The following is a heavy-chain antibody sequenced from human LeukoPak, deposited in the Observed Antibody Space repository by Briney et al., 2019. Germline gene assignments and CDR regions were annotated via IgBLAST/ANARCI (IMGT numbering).Heavy chain of an antibody. Sequence: GGSLRLSCAVSGFTVSSNYMSWVRQAPGKGLEWVSVIYSGGSTYYADSVKGRFTISRDNSKNTLYLQMNSLRAEDTAVYYCARAAPDSGYCSGGSCFDYWGQGTLVTVSS. CDR3: ARAAPDSGYCSGGSCFDY. V-gene: IGHV3-53*01. D-gene: IGHD2-15*01. CDR1: GFTVSSNY. CDR2: IYSGGST. J-gene: IGHJ4*02.